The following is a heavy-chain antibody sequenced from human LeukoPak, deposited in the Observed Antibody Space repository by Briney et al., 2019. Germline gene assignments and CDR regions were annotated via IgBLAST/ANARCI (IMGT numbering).Heavy chain of an antibody. V-gene: IGHV4-30-4*01. CDR3: ARPITPGEENAFDI. CDR1: GGSISSGDYY. CDR2: IYYSGST. J-gene: IGHJ3*02. Sequence: SETLSLTCTVSGGSISSGDYYWSWIRQPPGKGLEWIGYIYYSGSTYYNPSLKSRVTISVDTSKNQLSLKLSSVTAADTAVYYCARPITPGEENAFDIWGQGTMVTVSS. D-gene: IGHD3-10*01.